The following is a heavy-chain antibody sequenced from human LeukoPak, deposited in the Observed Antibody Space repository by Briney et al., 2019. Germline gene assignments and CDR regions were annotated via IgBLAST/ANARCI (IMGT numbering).Heavy chain of an antibody. CDR1: GFTFSSYA. J-gene: IGHJ6*03. CDR2: ISYDGSNK. D-gene: IGHD2-21*01. V-gene: IGHV3-30-3*01. Sequence: GGSLTLSCAASGFTFSSYAMHWVRQAPGKGLEWVAVISYDGSNKYYADSVKGRFTISRDNSKNTLYLQMNSLRAEDTAVYYCAREDEVRAGYYMDVWGKGTTVTVSS. CDR3: AREDEVRAGYYMDV.